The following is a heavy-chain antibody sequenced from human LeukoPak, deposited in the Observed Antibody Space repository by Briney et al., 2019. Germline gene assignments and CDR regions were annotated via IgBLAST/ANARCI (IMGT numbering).Heavy chain of an antibody. CDR3: AKEGKRISSGSYLDY. CDR1: GFTFSSYS. Sequence: PGGSLRLSCVASGFTFSSYSMNWVRQAPGKGLEWVSAISGSGGSTYYADSVKGRFTISRDNSKNTLYLQMNSLRAEDTAVYYCAKEGKRISSGSYLDYWGQGTLVTVSS. CDR2: ISGSGGST. J-gene: IGHJ4*02. V-gene: IGHV3-23*01. D-gene: IGHD1-26*01.